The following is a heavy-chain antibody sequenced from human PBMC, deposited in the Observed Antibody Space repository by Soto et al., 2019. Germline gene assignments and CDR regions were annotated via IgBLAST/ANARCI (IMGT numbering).Heavy chain of an antibody. V-gene: IGHV4-59*08. CDR3: VTGYPCLGFDY. J-gene: IGHJ4*02. D-gene: IGHD3-9*01. CDR2: IYYSGSA. CDR1: GDSLSPNH. Sequence: PSETLSLTCTVSGDSLSPNHWSWIRQPPGKTLEWIGYIYYSGSATYNPSLKSRVTISVDTSKNQFSLKLSSVTAADTAVYICVTGYPCLGFDYWGQGTLVTVSS.